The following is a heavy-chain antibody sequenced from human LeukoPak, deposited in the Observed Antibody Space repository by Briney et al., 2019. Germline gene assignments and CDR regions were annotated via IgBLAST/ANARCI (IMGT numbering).Heavy chain of an antibody. CDR3: ARGHGSN. CDR2: TKQDGTES. CDR1: GFTFSTSW. Sequence: GGSLRLSCAASGFTFSTSWMGWVRQVLGKGLEWVANTKQDGTESQYVDTVKGRFTIFRDNTKNSLFLQMNSLTTEDTAVYYCARGHGSNWGQGVLVAVSS. J-gene: IGHJ4*02. V-gene: IGHV3-7*04.